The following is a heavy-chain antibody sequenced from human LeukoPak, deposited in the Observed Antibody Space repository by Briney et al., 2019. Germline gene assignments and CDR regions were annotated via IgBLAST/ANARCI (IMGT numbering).Heavy chain of an antibody. CDR2: IDHSGKT. CDR3: ARGRLSADYYYYGMDV. J-gene: IGHJ6*02. V-gene: IGHV4-34*01. D-gene: IGHD3-3*01. Sequence: SETLSLTCAVFGGSFSGYYWSWIRQPPGQGLEWIGEIDHSGKTNYNPSLKSRLSLSVDTSKNQFSLKLNSVSAADTAVYYCARGRLSADYYYYGMDVWGQGTTVTVSS. CDR1: GGSFSGYY.